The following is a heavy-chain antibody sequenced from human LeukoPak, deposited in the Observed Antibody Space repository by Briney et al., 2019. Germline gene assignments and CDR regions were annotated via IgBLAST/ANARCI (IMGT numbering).Heavy chain of an antibody. J-gene: IGHJ3*02. Sequence: PSENLSLTCTVSGGSISSYYWSWIRQPPGKGLEWIGYIYYSGSTNYNPSLKSRVTISVDTSKNQFSLKLSSVTAADTAVYYCARGTRRRYYDSSGYHLGAFDIWGQGTMVTVSS. D-gene: IGHD3-22*01. CDR3: ARGTRRRYYDSSGYHLGAFDI. CDR2: IYYSGST. CDR1: GGSISSYY. V-gene: IGHV4-59*01.